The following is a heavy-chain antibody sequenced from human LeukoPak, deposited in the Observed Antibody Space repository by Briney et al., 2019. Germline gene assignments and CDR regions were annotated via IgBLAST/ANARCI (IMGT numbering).Heavy chain of an antibody. CDR2: INQDGSEK. Sequence: GGSLRLSCAASGFIFSSYWMSRVRQAPGKGLEWVANINQDGSEKYYVDSVKGRFTISRDNAKNSLYLQMNSLRAEDTAVYYCARDWQWLVKSGNIDYWGQGTLVTVSS. V-gene: IGHV3-7*01. CDR1: GFIFSSYW. D-gene: IGHD6-19*01. J-gene: IGHJ4*02. CDR3: ARDWQWLVKSGNIDY.